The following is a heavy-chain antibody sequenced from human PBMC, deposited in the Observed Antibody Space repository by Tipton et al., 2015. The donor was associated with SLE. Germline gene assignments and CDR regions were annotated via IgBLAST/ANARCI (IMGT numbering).Heavy chain of an antibody. D-gene: IGHD3-10*01. CDR1: GGSISSYY. J-gene: IGHJ6*03. CDR3: ARVADYYDSGHYYSYMDV. Sequence: TLSLTCTVSGGSISSYYWSWIRQPPGKGLEWIGYIYYSGSTNYNPSLKSRVTISVDTSKNQFSLKLSSVTAADTAVYYCARVADYYDSGHYYSYMDVWAKGPTVTVSS. CDR2: IYYSGST. V-gene: IGHV4-59*01.